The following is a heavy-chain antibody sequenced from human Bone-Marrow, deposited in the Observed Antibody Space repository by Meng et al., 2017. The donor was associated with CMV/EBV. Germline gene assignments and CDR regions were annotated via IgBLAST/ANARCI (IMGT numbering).Heavy chain of an antibody. CDR1: GGFFSGYY. CDR2: INHSGST. J-gene: IGHJ5*02. CDR3: ARRGRGYSYGLPGNWFDP. V-gene: IGHV4-34*01. Sequence: SETLSRTCAVYGGFFSGYYWSWIRQPPGKGLEWLGEINHSGSTNYNPSLKSRVTISVDTSKNQFSLKLSSVTAADTAVYYCARRGRGYSYGLPGNWFDPWGQGTLVTVSS. D-gene: IGHD5-18*01.